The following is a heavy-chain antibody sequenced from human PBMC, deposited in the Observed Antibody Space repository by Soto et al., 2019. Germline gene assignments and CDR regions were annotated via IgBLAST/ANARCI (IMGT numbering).Heavy chain of an antibody. J-gene: IGHJ6*03. CDR3: AREAPTTRYYYYYYYMDV. D-gene: IGHD1-1*01. V-gene: IGHV1-58*02. CDR2: IVVGSGNT. CDR1: GFTFTSSA. Sequence: SVKVSCKASGFTFTSSAMQWVRQARGQRLEWIGWIVVGSGNTNYAQKLQERVTITTDMSTSTAYMELSSLRSDDTAVYYCAREAPTTRYYYYYYYMDVWGKGTTVTV.